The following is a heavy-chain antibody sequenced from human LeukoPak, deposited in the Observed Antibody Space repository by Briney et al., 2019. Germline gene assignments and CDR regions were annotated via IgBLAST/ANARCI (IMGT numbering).Heavy chain of an antibody. CDR1: GFTFSSYA. Sequence: PGGSLRLSCAASGFTFSSYAMSWVRQAPGKGLKWVSTINDNGAGTYYADSVKGRFTISRDNSKNTLYLQMNSLRAEDTAVYYCAKKLRFGDFDYWGQGTLVTVSS. J-gene: IGHJ4*02. D-gene: IGHD3-10*01. CDR2: INDNGAGT. CDR3: AKKLRFGDFDY. V-gene: IGHV3-23*01.